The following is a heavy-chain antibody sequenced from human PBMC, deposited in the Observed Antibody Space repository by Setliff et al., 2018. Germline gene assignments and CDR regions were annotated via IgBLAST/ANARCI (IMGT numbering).Heavy chain of an antibody. D-gene: IGHD3-10*01. J-gene: IGHJ6*03. V-gene: IGHV4-4*07. Sequence: SETLSLTCTVSGDSMGSYYWTWIRQSAGKGLEWIGRVYTTGSTAFNPSLNSRVTMSLDKSKNQFSLKLYSVTAADTAVYFCARVRITPYCMDVWGKGTTVTVSS. CDR1: GDSMGSYY. CDR3: ARVRITPYCMDV. CDR2: VYTTGST.